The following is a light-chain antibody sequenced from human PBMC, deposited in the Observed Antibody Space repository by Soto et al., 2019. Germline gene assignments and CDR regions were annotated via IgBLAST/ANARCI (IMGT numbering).Light chain of an antibody. J-gene: IGKJ1*01. Sequence: DIQMTQSPSSLSASVGGRVTITCQASQDIDKFLNWYQQKPGKPPKILIDDASNLATGVPSRFSGSGSGTEFTLTISSVQPDDFASYYCQHYNSYGTLGQGTKVDI. CDR2: DAS. CDR1: QDIDKF. CDR3: QHYNSYGT. V-gene: IGKV1-33*01.